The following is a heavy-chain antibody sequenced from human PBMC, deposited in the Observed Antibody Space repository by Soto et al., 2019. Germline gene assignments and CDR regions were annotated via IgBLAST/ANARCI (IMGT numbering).Heavy chain of an antibody. CDR2: IYYSGST. CDR1: GGSISSSSYY. D-gene: IGHD6-19*01. V-gene: IGHV4-61*05. CDR3: ARHFRAVASFDY. Sequence: SETLSLTCTVSGGSISSSSYYWGWIRQPPGKGLEWIGYIYYSGSTDYNPSLKSRVTISVDTSKNQFSLNLSSVTAADTAVYYCARHFRAVASFDYWGQGALVTVPQ. J-gene: IGHJ4*02.